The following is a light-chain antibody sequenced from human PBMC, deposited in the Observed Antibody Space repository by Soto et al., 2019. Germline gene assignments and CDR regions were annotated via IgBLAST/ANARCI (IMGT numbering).Light chain of an antibody. J-gene: IGKJ1*01. CDR2: GAS. V-gene: IGKV3-15*01. Sequence: EIVMTQSPATLSVSPGERATLSCRASQSVSSNLAWYQQKPGQAPRLLIYGASTRATGIPARFNGSGSATEFTLTISSLQSEDFAVYHCQHYDNWPRTFGQGTKVEIQ. CDR1: QSVSSN. CDR3: QHYDNWPRT.